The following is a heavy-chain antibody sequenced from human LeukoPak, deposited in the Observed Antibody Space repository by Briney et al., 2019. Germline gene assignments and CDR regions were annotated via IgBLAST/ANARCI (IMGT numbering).Heavy chain of an antibody. V-gene: IGHV1-18*01. CDR1: GYNFNTYG. CDR2: ISSSTGNT. D-gene: IGHD2-2*01. J-gene: IGHJ4*02. Sequence: ASVKVTCKASGYNFNTYGISWVRQAPGQGLEWMGWISSSTGNTKYAQKLQDRVTMTTDTSTSTAYLYLRNLRSDDTAVYYCVRLPLGYCSSTSCLDWGQGTLVTVSS. CDR3: VRLPLGYCSSTSCLD.